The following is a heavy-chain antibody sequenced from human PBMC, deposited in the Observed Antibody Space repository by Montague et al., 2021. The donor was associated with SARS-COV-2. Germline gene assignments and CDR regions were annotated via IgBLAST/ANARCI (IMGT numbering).Heavy chain of an antibody. CDR1: GDSISGSNYY. D-gene: IGHD3-3*01. Sequence: SETLSLTCTVSGDSISGSNYYWGWIRQPPGKGLEWIGTIHYSGXTXYXXXXKXRVTTSLDTSKNQFSLKLSSVTAADTAVYSCARGDFGVVIIPYYYYYMDVWGKGTTVTVSS. J-gene: IGHJ6*03. CDR2: IHYSGXT. CDR3: ARGDFGVVIIPYYYYYMDV. V-gene: IGHV4-39*01.